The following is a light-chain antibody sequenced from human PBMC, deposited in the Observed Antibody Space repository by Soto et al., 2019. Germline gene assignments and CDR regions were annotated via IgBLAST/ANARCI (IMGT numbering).Light chain of an antibody. Sequence: DIQMTQSPSTLSASVGDRVTISCRASQSISSWLAWYQQKPGKAPKLLIYKASSLDSGVPSRFSGSGSGTEFTLTISSLQADAFATYYCQHYNSYPSFGGGTKLEIK. V-gene: IGKV1-5*03. CDR3: QHYNSYPS. J-gene: IGKJ4*01. CDR1: QSISSW. CDR2: KAS.